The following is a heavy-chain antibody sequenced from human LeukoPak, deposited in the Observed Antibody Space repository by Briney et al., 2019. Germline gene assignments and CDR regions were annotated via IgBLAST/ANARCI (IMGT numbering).Heavy chain of an antibody. CDR3: ATDSSGFSY. Sequence: SGGSLRFSCAASGFSFSNYGMNWVRQAPGKGLEWVSSISSGGYTIKYHDSVRGRFIISRDNANNSLYLQMNSLRGDDTASYYCATDSSGFSYWGQGILVAVSS. V-gene: IGHV3-48*04. J-gene: IGHJ4*02. CDR1: GFSFSNYG. CDR2: ISSGGYTI. D-gene: IGHD3-22*01.